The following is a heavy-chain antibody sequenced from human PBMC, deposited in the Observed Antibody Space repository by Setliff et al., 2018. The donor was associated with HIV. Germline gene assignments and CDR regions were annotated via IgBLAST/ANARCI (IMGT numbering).Heavy chain of an antibody. J-gene: IGHJ2*01. Sequence: SETLSLTCTVSGASISAYYWSWLRQPPGKGLEWIGYIYYSGSTNHNPSLESRVTISVDTSKNQFSLNLTSVTAADTAVYYCAKELKSRVVGGRNRYFDLWGRGTPVTVSS. CDR3: AKELKSRVVGGRNRYFDL. V-gene: IGHV4-59*01. CDR2: IYYSGST. CDR1: GASISAYY. D-gene: IGHD2-15*01.